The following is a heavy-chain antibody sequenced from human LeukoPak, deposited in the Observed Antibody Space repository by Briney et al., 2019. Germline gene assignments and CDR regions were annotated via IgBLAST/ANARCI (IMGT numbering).Heavy chain of an antibody. D-gene: IGHD3-3*01. CDR1: GFTFSSYS. CDR3: ARVTPYDFWSGYGDYMDV. V-gene: IGHV3-48*01. Sequence: GGSLRLSCAASGFTFSSYSMNWVRQAPGKGLEWVSYISSSSSTIYYADSVKGRFTISRDNAKNSLYLQMNSLRAEDTAVYYCARVTPYDFWSGYGDYMDVWGKGTTVTVSS. J-gene: IGHJ6*03. CDR2: ISSSSSTI.